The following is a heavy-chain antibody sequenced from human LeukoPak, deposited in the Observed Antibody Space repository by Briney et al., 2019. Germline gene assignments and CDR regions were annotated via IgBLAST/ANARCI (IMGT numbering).Heavy chain of an antibody. Sequence: ASVTVSCKASGYTLTGYYMHWVRQAPGQGLEWMGWINPNSGGTNYAHKFQDRVTMTRDTSINTAYMELSNLRSDDTAVYFCARELGVAAAGPLDYWGQGTLVTVSS. V-gene: IGHV1-2*02. CDR1: GYTLTGYY. CDR2: INPNSGGT. D-gene: IGHD6-13*01. J-gene: IGHJ4*02. CDR3: ARELGVAAAGPLDY.